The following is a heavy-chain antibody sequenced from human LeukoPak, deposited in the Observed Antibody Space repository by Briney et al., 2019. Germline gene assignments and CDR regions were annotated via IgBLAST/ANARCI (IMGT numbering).Heavy chain of an antibody. Sequence: GGSLRLSCAASGFTVSSNYMSWVRQAPGKGLEWVSAISGSGGSTYYADSVKGRFTISRDNSKNTLYLQMNSLRAEDTAVYYCAKGSYYYGSGSYFWFDPWGQGTLVTVSS. CDR2: ISGSGGST. CDR3: AKGSYYYGSGSYFWFDP. J-gene: IGHJ5*02. D-gene: IGHD3-10*01. CDR1: GFTVSSNY. V-gene: IGHV3-23*01.